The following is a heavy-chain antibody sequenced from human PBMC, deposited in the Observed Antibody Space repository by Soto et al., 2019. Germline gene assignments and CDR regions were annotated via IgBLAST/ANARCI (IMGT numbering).Heavy chain of an antibody. CDR1: GGSISSSSYY. D-gene: IGHD3-22*01. V-gene: IGHV4-39*01. CDR2: IYYSGST. Sequence: SETLSLTCTVSGGSISSSSYYWGWIRQPPGKGLEWIGSIYYSGSTYYNPSLKSRVTISVDTSKNQFSLKLSSVTAADTAVYYCARLPYDSSGSYYFDYWGQGTLVTVSS. J-gene: IGHJ4*02. CDR3: ARLPYDSSGSYYFDY.